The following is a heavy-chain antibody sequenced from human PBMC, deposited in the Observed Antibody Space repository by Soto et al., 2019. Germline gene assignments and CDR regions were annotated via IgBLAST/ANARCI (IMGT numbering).Heavy chain of an antibody. D-gene: IGHD2-21*02. V-gene: IGHV1-18*01. Sequence: GASVKVSCKASGGTFNSYAISWVRQAPGQGLEWMGWISAYNGNTNYAQKLQGRVTMTTDTSTSTAYMELRSLRSDDTAVYYCIRVVTPGAFDIWGQGTMVTVSS. CDR1: GGTFNSYA. CDR2: ISAYNGNT. CDR3: IRVVTPGAFDI. J-gene: IGHJ3*02.